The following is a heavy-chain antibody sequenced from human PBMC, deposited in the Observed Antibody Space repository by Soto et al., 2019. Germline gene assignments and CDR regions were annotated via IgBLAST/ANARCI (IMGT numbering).Heavy chain of an antibody. CDR1: GYTFTSYG. V-gene: IGHV1-18*01. CDR2: ISAYNGNT. J-gene: IGHJ4*02. D-gene: IGHD3-22*01. CDR3: VRDGSSYYDSSGYFDY. Sequence: ASVKVSCKASGYTFTSYGISWVRQAPGQGLEWMGWISAYNGNTNYAQKLQGRVTMTTDTSTSTAYMELRSLRSDDTAVYYCVRDGSSYYDSSGYFDYWGQGTLVTVSS.